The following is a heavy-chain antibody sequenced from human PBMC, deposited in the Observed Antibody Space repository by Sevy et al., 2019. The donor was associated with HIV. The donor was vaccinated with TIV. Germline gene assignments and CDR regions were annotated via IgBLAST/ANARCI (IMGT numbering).Heavy chain of an antibody. CDR2: ISGGGTYI. CDR1: EVTFSSYS. CDR3: ARGTHDYGDYDRDAFDI. Sequence: GVSLRLSCATSEVTFSSYSMNWVRQAPGNGLEWVSSISGGGTYIYYADSVKGRFTISRDNAKNSLSLQMNSLRAEDTVVYYCARGTHDYGDYDRDAFDIWGQGTMVTVSS. V-gene: IGHV3-21*01. D-gene: IGHD4-17*01. J-gene: IGHJ3*02.